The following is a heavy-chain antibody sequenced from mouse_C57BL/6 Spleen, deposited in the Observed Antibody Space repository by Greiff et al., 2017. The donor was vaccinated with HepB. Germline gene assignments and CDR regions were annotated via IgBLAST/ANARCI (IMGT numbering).Heavy chain of an antibody. J-gene: IGHJ3*01. V-gene: IGHV3-6*01. D-gene: IGHD3-2*02. CDR1: GYSITSGYY. CDR3: ARGAQATPFAY. Sequence: EVQLVESGPGLVKPSQSLSLTCSVTGYSITSGYYWNWIRQFPGNKLEWMGYISYDGSNNYNPSLKNRISITRDTSKNQFFLKLNSVTTEDTATYYCARGAQATPFAYWGQGTLVTVSA. CDR2: ISYDGSN.